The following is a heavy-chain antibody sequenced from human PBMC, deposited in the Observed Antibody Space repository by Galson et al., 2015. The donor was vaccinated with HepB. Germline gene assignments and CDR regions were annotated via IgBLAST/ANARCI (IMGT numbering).Heavy chain of an antibody. J-gene: IGHJ4*02. D-gene: IGHD6-19*01. Sequence: SLRLSCAVSGLTFSDYDMHWVRQAPGKGLEWVALISSNGGAQYYGDSVKGRFTAPRDNFDNTLYLQMSGLRPEDTAVYYCAEDISITSGWYDGLDHWGQGTLVTVSS. V-gene: IGHV3-30*18. CDR1: GLTFSDYD. CDR2: ISSNGGAQ. CDR3: AEDISITSGWYDGLDH.